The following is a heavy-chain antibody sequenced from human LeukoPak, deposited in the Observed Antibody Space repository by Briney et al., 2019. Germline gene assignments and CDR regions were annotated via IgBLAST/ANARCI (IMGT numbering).Heavy chain of an antibody. D-gene: IGHD2-15*01. CDR1: GFSNADYG. J-gene: IGHJ4*02. Sequence: TGGSLRLSCVGAGFSNADYGMSWVRQVPGKGPEWVSGIDWSGQASEYADSVKGRFIISRDNAENSLYLQMNSLRPEDTGLYYCARDLSATWYSLAFWGQGTLVTVSS. CDR2: IDWSGQAS. CDR3: ARDLSATWYSLAF. V-gene: IGHV3-20*04.